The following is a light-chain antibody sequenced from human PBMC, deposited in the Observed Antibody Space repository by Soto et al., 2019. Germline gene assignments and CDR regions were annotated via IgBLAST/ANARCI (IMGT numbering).Light chain of an antibody. CDR1: SSDVGGYNY. CDR2: DVR. Sequence: QSALTQPASVSGSPGQSITISCTGTSSDVGGYNYVSWYQQHPGKAPKLMIYDVRNRPSGVSSRFSGSKSGNTASLTLSRPQVEAEDDYYCSSYTSSSTLAVFGGGTKLTVL. J-gene: IGLJ2*01. CDR3: SSYTSSSTLAV. V-gene: IGLV2-14*01.